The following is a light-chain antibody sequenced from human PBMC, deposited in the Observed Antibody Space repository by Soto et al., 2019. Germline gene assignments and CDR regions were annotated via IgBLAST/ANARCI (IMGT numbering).Light chain of an antibody. CDR1: QSVSSN. V-gene: IGKV3-15*01. J-gene: IGKJ3*01. CDR2: GAS. Sequence: EIVMTQSPATLSVSPGERATISCRASQSVSSNLAWYQQKPGQAPRLLIYGASTRATGIPARFSGSGSGTEFTLTISSLQSGDVAVYYCQQYNNCPFTFGPGTKVDIK. CDR3: QQYNNCPFT.